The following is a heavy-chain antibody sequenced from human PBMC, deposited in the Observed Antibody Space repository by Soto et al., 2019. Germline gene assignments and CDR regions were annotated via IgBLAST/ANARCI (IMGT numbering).Heavy chain of an antibody. CDR1: GYTFTSYD. D-gene: IGHD3-10*01. J-gene: IGHJ3*02. CDR3: ARGINYYDSGDDAFDI. V-gene: IGHV1-8*01. Sequence: QVQLVLSGAEVKKPGASVKVSCKASGYTFTSYDINWVRQATGQGLEWMGWMNPNSGNTGYAQKFQGRVTMTRNTSISTAYMELSSLRSEDTAVYYCARGINYYDSGDDAFDIWGQGTMVTVSS. CDR2: MNPNSGNT.